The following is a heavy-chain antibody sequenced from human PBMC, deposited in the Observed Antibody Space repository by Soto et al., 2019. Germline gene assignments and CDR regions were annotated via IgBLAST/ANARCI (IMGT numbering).Heavy chain of an antibody. CDR2: IYPGDSDT. D-gene: IGHD2-15*01. V-gene: IGHV5-51*01. CDR3: ARPSDIEGGGGMDV. CDR1: GYSFTTYW. Sequence: GESLRISCKGSGYSFTTYWIGWVRQLPGKGLEWMGNIYPGDSDTRYGQSFQGQVTISADKSISTAFLQWSSLKAPDTAMYYCARPSDIEGGGGMDVWGQGTTVTVSS. J-gene: IGHJ6*02.